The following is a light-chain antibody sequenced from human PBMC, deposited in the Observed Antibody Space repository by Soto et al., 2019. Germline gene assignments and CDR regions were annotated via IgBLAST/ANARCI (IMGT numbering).Light chain of an antibody. CDR2: ANS. J-gene: IGLJ1*01. CDR3: QSYDSGLSAYV. V-gene: IGLV1-40*01. CDR1: SSNIGAGYD. Sequence: QSVLTQPPSVSGAPGQRVTISCTGSSSNIGAGYDVHWYQQLPGTAPKLLIYANSNRPSGVPDRFSGSDSGTSASLAITGLQAEDEADYYCQSYDSGLSAYVFGTGTKVTVL.